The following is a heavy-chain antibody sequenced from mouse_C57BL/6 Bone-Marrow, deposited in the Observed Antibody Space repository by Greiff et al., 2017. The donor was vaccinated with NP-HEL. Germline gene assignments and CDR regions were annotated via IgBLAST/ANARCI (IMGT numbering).Heavy chain of an antibody. D-gene: IGHD2-5*01. V-gene: IGHV5-4*01. CDR2: ISDGGSYT. J-gene: IGHJ2*01. Sequence: EVKLVESGGGLVKPGGSLKLSCAASGFTFSSYAMSWVRQTPEKRLEWVATISDGGSYTYYPDNVKGRFTISRDNAKNNLYLQMSHLKSEDTAMYYCARDRAYYSNQYYFDYWGQGTTLTVSS. CDR1: GFTFSSYA. CDR3: ARDRAYYSNQYYFDY.